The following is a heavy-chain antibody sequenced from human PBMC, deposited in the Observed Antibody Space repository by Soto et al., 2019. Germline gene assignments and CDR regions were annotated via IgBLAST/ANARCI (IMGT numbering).Heavy chain of an antibody. CDR1: GGSIRSGGYY. CDR3: ARDPNWNGFDY. CDR2: IYYSGST. J-gene: IGHJ4*02. V-gene: IGHV4-31*03. D-gene: IGHD1-1*01. Sequence: QVQLQESVPGLVKPSKTLSLTCTVSGGSIRSGGYYWSWIRQHPGKGLAWIGYIYYSGSTYYNPSLKSRVTISVDPSKNQFSLKLSSVTAADTAVYYCARDPNWNGFDYWGQGTLVTVSS.